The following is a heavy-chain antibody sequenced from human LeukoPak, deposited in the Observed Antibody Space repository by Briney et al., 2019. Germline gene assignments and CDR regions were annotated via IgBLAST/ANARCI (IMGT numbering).Heavy chain of an antibody. V-gene: IGHV3-23*01. D-gene: IGHD1-14*01. J-gene: IGHJ4*02. Sequence: GGTLRLSCAASGFTFSSYGMSWVRQAPGKGLEWVSAISGSGGSTYYADSVRGRFTISRDNSKSTLSLQMNSLRVEDTAIYYCARDWYHAIDYWGQGALVTVSS. CDR2: ISGSGGST. CDR1: GFTFSSYG. CDR3: ARDWYHAIDY.